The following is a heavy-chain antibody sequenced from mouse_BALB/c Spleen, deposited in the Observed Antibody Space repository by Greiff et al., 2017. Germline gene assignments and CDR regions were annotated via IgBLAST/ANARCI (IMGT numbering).Heavy chain of an antibody. CDR1: GYSITSDYA. V-gene: IGHV3-2*02. CDR2: ISYSGST. Sequence: VQLKESGPGLVKPSQSLSLTCTVTGYSITSDYAWNWIRQFPRNKLEWMGYISYSGSTSYNPSLKSRISITRDTSKNQFFLQLNSVTTEDTATYYCARGGENGYDESWFAYWGQGTLVTVSA. CDR3: ARGGENGYDESWFAY. D-gene: IGHD2-2*01. J-gene: IGHJ3*01.